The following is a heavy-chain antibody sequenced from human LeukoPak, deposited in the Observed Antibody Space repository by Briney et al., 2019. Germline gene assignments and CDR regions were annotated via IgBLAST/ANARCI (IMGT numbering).Heavy chain of an antibody. Sequence: PSETLSLTCTVSGGSTTNYFWSWIRQPPGKGLEWIGYIRDDGRTNHNPSLKSRLSISLDASKSQVSLKLSSVTAADTAVYYCARDSSGSSFKDLDFWGPGTLVTVAS. CDR3: ARDSSGSSFKDLDF. D-gene: IGHD3-22*01. V-gene: IGHV4-59*01. CDR2: IRDDGRT. CDR1: GGSTTNYF. J-gene: IGHJ4*02.